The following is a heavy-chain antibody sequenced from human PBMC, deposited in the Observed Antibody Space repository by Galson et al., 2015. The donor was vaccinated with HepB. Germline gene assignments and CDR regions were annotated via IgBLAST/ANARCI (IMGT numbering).Heavy chain of an antibody. J-gene: IGHJ5*01. D-gene: IGHD3-16*01. CDR2: ISSTGTGI. CDR3: ARALGETWPRNWFDS. CDR1: GFTFSIYS. V-gene: IGHV3-21*01. Sequence: SCAASGFTFSIYSMNWVRQAPGKGLEWVSSISSTGTGIYYVDSVKGRFTISRDNAKNSLYLQMNSLRDEDTAVYYCARALGETWPRNWFDSWGQGTRITVSS.